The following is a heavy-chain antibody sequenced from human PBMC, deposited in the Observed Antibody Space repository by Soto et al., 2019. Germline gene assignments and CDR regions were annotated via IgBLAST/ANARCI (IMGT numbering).Heavy chain of an antibody. Sequence: SETLSLTCAVSGGSISSGGYSWSWIRQPPGKGLEWIGYIYHSGSTYYNPSLKSRVTISVDRSKNQFSLKLSSVTAADTAVYYCARGRYCSSTSCYEVFWFDPWGQGTLVTVSS. CDR2: IYHSGST. V-gene: IGHV4-30-2*01. D-gene: IGHD2-2*01. J-gene: IGHJ5*02. CDR1: GGSISSGGYS. CDR3: ARGRYCSSTSCYEVFWFDP.